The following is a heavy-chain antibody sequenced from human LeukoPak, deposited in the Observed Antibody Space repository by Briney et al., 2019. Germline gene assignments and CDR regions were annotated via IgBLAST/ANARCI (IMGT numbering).Heavy chain of an antibody. J-gene: IGHJ5*02. CDR1: GFTFSSYG. V-gene: IGHV3-23*01. Sequence: GGSLRLSCAASGFTFSSYGMSWVRQAPGKGLEWVSAISGSGGSTYYADSVKGRFTISRDNSKNTLYLQMNSLRAEDTAVYYCAKVFSSATVNNWFDPWGQGTLVTVSS. CDR3: AKVFSSATVNNWFDP. D-gene: IGHD4-17*01. CDR2: ISGSGGST.